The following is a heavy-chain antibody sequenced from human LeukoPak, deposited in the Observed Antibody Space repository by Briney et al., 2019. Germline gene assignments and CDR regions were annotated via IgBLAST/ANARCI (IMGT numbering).Heavy chain of an antibody. V-gene: IGHV3-30*18. Sequence: GGSLRLSCAASGFTFNSYGMHWVRQAPGKGLEWVAVISYDGNNKYYADSVKGRFTISRANSKNTLYLQMNSLRDEEDTDVYYCAKDLVDRGNHLYYFDFWGQGTLVTVSS. J-gene: IGHJ4*02. D-gene: IGHD2-8*02. CDR1: GFTFNSYG. CDR3: AKDLVDRGNHLYYFDF. CDR2: ISYDGNNK.